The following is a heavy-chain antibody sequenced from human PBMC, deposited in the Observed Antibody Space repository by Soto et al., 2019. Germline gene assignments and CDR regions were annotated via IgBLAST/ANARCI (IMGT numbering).Heavy chain of an antibody. D-gene: IGHD1-26*01. V-gene: IGHV3-30*18. J-gene: IGHJ4*02. Sequence: QVQLVESGGGVVQPGRSLRLSCVASGFTFSSYGMHWVRQAPGKGLEWVAIISYDGSNTYYADSVKGRFTISRDNSKNTLXLQMNRLXAEDTSVYYCAKEGGLSGSYYISSSYYFDYWGQGTLVTVSS. CDR3: AKEGGLSGSYYISSSYYFDY. CDR2: ISYDGSNT. CDR1: GFTFSSYG.